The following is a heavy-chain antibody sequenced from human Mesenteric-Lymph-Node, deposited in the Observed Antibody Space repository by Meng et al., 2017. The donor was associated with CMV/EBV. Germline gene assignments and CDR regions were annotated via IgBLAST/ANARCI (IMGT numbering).Heavy chain of an antibody. CDR3: ARDSGVSYYDSWSGHTDAFDF. Sequence: ESLKISCTVSGYSISSGFYWGWVRRPPGKGLEWVGSIYHTGTTYYNASLTTRVTMSVDTSKNQFSLRLSSVTAADTAVYYCARDSGVSYYDSWSGHTDAFDFWGQGTMVTVSS. CDR2: IYHTGTT. D-gene: IGHD3-3*01. J-gene: IGHJ3*01. CDR1: GYSISSGFY. V-gene: IGHV4-38-2*02.